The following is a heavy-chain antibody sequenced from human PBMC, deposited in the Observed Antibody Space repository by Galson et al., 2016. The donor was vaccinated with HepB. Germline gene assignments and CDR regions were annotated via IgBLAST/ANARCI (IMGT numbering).Heavy chain of an antibody. CDR3: AKGAYYYGAAYYGMDV. V-gene: IGHV3-30*18. CDR1: GFTFSSYG. CDR2: ISYDGSNK. D-gene: IGHD3-10*01. Sequence: SLRLSCAASGFTFSSYGMNWVRQVPGKGLEWVAGISYDGSNKKYVDSVKGRFTISRDNSKNPLYLQMHSLRADDTAGYYCAKGAYYYGAAYYGMDVWGQGTTVTVSS. J-gene: IGHJ6*02.